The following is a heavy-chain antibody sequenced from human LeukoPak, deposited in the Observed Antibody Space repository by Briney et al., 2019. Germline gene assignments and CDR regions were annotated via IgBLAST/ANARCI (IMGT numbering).Heavy chain of an antibody. CDR2: IYHSGST. CDR3: ARDRGSRPWYFDL. V-gene: IGHV4-38-2*02. J-gene: IGHJ2*01. D-gene: IGHD3-10*01. CDR1: GYSISSGYY. Sequence: PSETLSLTCAVSGYSISSGYYWGWIRQPPGKGLEWIGSIYHSGSTYYNPSLKSRVTISVDTSKNQFSLKLSSVTAADTAVYYCARDRGSRPWYFDLWGRGTLVTVSS.